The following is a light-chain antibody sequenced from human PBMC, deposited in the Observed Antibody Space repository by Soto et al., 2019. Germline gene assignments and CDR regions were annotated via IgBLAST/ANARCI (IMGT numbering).Light chain of an antibody. CDR2: EVS. Sequence: QSVLTQPASVSGSPGQSIAISCTGTSSDVGSHNHVSWYQQYPGKAPKLMIHEVSNRPSGVSTRFSGSKSGSTASLTISALQAEDEAEYYCNSLSAAGTSYVFGTGTKLTVL. V-gene: IGLV2-14*01. J-gene: IGLJ1*01. CDR3: NSLSAAGTSYV. CDR1: SSDVGSHNH.